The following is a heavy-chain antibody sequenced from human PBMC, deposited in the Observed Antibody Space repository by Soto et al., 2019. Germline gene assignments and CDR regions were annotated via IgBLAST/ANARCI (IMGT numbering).Heavy chain of an antibody. D-gene: IGHD2-15*01. CDR1: GFSFSSYT. J-gene: IGHJ4*02. V-gene: IGHV3-48*01. CDR2: ISRTGSTI. CDR3: ARDREYCIGDNCYETGSAY. Sequence: EVRLVESGGGLVQPGGSLRLSCVASGFSFSSYTMNWFRQAPGKGQEWVSDISRTGSTISYAVSVRGRFTISRDNAKTSLYLQMNSLRAEDTAVYYCARDREYCIGDNCYETGSAYWGQGALVTVSS.